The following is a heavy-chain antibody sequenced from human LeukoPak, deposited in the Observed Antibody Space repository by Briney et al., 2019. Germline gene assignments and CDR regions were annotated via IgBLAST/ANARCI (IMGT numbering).Heavy chain of an antibody. CDR3: ARVTWSYYGMDV. J-gene: IGHJ6*02. V-gene: IGHV3-23*01. CDR2: SSGSGDST. Sequence: GGSLRLSCAVSGFTVSTYAMTWVRQAPGKGLEWVSGSSGSGDSTYYADSVKGRFTISRDNAKNTLYLQMNSLRAEDTAVYYCARVTWSYYGMDVWGQGTTVTVSS. D-gene: IGHD3-16*01. CDR1: GFTVSTYA.